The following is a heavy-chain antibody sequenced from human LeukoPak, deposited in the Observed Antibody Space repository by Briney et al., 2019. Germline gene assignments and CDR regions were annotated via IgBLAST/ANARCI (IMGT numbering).Heavy chain of an antibody. Sequence: ASVKVSCKASGYTFTSYGISWVRQAPGQGLEWMGWISAYNGNTNYAQKLQGRVTMTTDTSTSTAYMELRSLRSDDTAVYYCARDGPGVVVVPAASYYYYGMTSGAKGPRSPSP. V-gene: IGHV1-18*01. D-gene: IGHD2-2*01. CDR1: GYTFTSYG. CDR2: ISAYNGNT. J-gene: IGHJ6*02. CDR3: ARDGPGVVVVPAASYYYYGMTS.